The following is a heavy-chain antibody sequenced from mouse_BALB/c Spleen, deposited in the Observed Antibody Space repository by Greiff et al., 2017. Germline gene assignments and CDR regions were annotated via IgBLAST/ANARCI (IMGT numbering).Heavy chain of an antibody. CDR3: NAPYYFDY. CDR1: GFNIKDYY. CDR2: IDPENGDT. Sequence: EVKLVESGAELVRSGASVKLSCTASGFNIKDYYMHWVKQRPEQGLEWIGWIDPENGDTEYAPKFQGKATMTADTSSNTAYLQLSSLTSEDTAVYYCNAPYYFDYWGQGTTLTVSS. V-gene: IGHV14-4*02. J-gene: IGHJ2*01.